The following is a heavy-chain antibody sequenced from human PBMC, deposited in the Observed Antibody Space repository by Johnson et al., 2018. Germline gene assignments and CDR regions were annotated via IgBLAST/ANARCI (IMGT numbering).Heavy chain of an antibody. J-gene: IGHJ4*02. V-gene: IGHV3-7*04. CDR2: IKQDGSEK. CDR3: ARGSGWLLDS. D-gene: IGHD6-19*01. CDR1: GFTFTTYW. Sequence: VQLVQSGGGLVQPGGSVRLSCAASGFTFTTYWMSWVRQAPGKGPEWVAIIKQDGSEKYYADSVQGRFTISRDNAKNSLSLHLSNLRGEDTALYCCARGSGWLLDSWGQGILLTVSS.